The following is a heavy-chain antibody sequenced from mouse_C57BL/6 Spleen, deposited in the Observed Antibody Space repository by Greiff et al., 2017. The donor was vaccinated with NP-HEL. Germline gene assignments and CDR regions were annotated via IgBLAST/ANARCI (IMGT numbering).Heavy chain of an antibody. D-gene: IGHD2-4*01. Sequence: EVQLQQSGPVLVKPGASVKMSCKASGYTFTDYYMNWVKQSHGKSLEWIGVINPYNGGTSYNQKFKGKATLTVDKSSSTAYMELNSLTSEDSAVYYCARGRDYDGLFAYWGQGTLVTVSA. CDR1: GYTFTDYY. CDR2: INPYNGGT. CDR3: ARGRDYDGLFAY. J-gene: IGHJ3*01. V-gene: IGHV1-19*01.